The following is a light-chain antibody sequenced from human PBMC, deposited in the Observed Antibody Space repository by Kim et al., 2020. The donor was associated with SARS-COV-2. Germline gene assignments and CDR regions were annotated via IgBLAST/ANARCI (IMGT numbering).Light chain of an antibody. CDR3: QQYARPPYT. V-gene: IGKV3-20*01. CDR2: GTS. CDR1: QSVASTH. Sequence: CPRHRATLSCGASQSVASTHLAWFQQNPGQAPRLLIYGTSSRAPAIPDRFSARGSGTDFTLTISRLEPEDFAIYYCQQYARPPYTFGQGTKLEI. J-gene: IGKJ2*01.